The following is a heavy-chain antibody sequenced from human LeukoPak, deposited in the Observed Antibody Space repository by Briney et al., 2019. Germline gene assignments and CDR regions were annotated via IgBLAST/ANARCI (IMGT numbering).Heavy chain of an antibody. CDR2: ITTTGATT. D-gene: IGHD3-22*01. CDR3: TIMHGYYDGSGYWVQ. Sequence: PGGSLRLLCTVSGFAFGSYGMSWVREARGEGVEGVSFITTTGATTSYADSVKGRFTISRDNLRDTLYMQMNSLRDEDTALYYCTIMHGYYDGSGYWVQWGQGTLVTVSS. J-gene: IGHJ4*02. V-gene: IGHV3-23*01. CDR1: GFAFGSYG.